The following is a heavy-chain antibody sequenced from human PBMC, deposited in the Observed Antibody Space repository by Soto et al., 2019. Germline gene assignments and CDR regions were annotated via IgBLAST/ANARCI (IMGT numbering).Heavy chain of an antibody. V-gene: IGHV3-30*18. CDR3: AKDRAPQYSSSWPDY. CDR1: GFTFSSYG. CDR2: ISYDGSNK. J-gene: IGHJ4*02. Sequence: QVQLVESGGGVVQPGRSLRLSCAASGFTFSSYGMHWVRQAPGKGLEWVAVISYDGSNKYYADSVKGRFTISRDNSKNTLYLQMNSLRAEDTAVYYCAKDRAPQYSSSWPDYWGQGTLVTVSS. D-gene: IGHD6-13*01.